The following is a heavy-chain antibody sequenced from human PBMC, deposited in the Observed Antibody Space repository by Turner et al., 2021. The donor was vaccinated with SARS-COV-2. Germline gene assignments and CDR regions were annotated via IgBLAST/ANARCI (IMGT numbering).Heavy chain of an antibody. CDR1: GYPLIELS. J-gene: IGHJ5*02. CDR2: FDPEDGET. Sequence: QVQLVQSGAEMKKPGASVKVPCKVSGYPLIELSMHWVRQAPGKGLEWMGGFDPEDGETIYAQKFQGRVTMTEDTSTDTAYMELSSLRSDDTAVYYCATAPGMTTTGWFDPWGQGTLVTVSS. D-gene: IGHD4-4*01. V-gene: IGHV1-24*01. CDR3: ATAPGMTTTGWFDP.